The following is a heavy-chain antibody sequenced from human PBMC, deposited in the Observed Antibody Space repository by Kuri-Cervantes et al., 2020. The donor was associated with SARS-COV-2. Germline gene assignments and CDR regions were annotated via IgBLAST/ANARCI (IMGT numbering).Heavy chain of an antibody. D-gene: IGHD3-16*01. CDR2: RKQDGSEK. Sequence: GESLKISCATSGFNFSSDWMSWVRQAPGKGLEWVGNRKQDGSEKNYVDSVEGRFIISRDNAKYSLYLQMDRLRVDDTAVYYCARGGGVGYDSWGQGTLVTVSS. J-gene: IGHJ4*02. V-gene: IGHV3-7*01. CDR1: GFNFSSDW. CDR3: ARGGGVGYDS.